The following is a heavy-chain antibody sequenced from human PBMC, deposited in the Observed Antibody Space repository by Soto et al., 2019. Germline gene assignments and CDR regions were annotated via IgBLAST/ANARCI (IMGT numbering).Heavy chain of an antibody. CDR1: GYTFTSYA. CDR2: INGGNGNT. J-gene: IGHJ6*01. D-gene: IGHD6-13*01. V-gene: IGHV1-3*01. Sequence: QVQLVQSGAEVKKPGASVKVSCKASGYTFTSYAMHWVRQAPGQRLEWMGWINGGNGNTKYSQKFQGRVTITRDTSASTAYMELSSLRSEGTAVYYCARETHIAAAGVYYYDGMDVWGQGTTVTVFS. CDR3: ARETHIAAAGVYYYDGMDV.